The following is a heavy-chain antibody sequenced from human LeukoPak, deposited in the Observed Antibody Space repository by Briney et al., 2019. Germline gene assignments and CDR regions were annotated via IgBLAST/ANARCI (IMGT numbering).Heavy chain of an antibody. D-gene: IGHD1-1*01. J-gene: IGHJ6*03. V-gene: IGHV4-39*01. CDR1: GGSISSSLYH. CDR3: ARQIVGTSWNYYYSYIDV. Sequence: SETLSLTCSVSGGSISSSLYHWGWLRQPPGKGLEWIGNVFHSGNTYSSPSLQSRVAFSVDTSKNQFSLKLTSVTATDTAAYYCARQIVGTSWNYYYSYIDVWGKGTSVSVSS. CDR2: VFHSGNT.